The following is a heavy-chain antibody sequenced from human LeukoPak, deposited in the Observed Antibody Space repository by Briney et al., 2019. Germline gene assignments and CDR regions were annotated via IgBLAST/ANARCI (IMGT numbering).Heavy chain of an antibody. V-gene: IGHV3-48*03. D-gene: IGHD3-22*01. J-gene: IGHJ6*04. CDR2: ISSSGSTI. CDR3: AELGITMSGGV. CDR1: GFTFSSYE. Sequence: GGSLRLSCAASGFTFSSYEMNWVRQAPGKGLEWVSYISSSGSTIYYADSVKGRFTISRDNAKNSLYLQMNSLRAEDTAVYYCAELGITMSGGVWGKGTTVTISS.